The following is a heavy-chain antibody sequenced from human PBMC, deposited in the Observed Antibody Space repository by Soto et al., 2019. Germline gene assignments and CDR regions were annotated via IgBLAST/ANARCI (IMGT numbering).Heavy chain of an antibody. CDR2: IYSGGST. Sequence: EVQLVESGGGLIQPGGSLRLSCAASGFTVSSNYMSWVRQAPGKGLEWVSVIYSGGSTYYADSVKGRFTISRDNSKNTLYLQMNSLSAEDTAVYYCARVVTTVTTHNWFDPWGQGTLVTVSS. V-gene: IGHV3-53*01. CDR3: ARVVTTVTTHNWFDP. CDR1: GFTVSSNY. J-gene: IGHJ5*02. D-gene: IGHD4-17*01.